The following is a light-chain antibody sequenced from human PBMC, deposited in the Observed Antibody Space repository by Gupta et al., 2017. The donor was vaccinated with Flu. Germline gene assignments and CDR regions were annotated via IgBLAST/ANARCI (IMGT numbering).Light chain of an antibody. V-gene: IGKV1-5*03. CDR1: QSVGRW. J-gene: IGKJ1*01. Sequence: GDRVTITCRASQSVGRWLAWYQQKPGKAPRLLIYEASNLESGVPSRFSGSGSGTELTLTISSRQPDDFGTYYCQQYNSPSGTFGQGTKVEIK. CDR2: EAS. CDR3: QQYNSPSGT.